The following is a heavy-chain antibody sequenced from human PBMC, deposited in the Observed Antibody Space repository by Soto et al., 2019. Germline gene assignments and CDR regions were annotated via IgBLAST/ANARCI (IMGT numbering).Heavy chain of an antibody. J-gene: IGHJ5*02. CDR1: GDSVSSNSAT. Sequence: SQTLSLTCAISGDSVSSNSATWNWIRQSPSRGLEWLGRTYYRSKWYNDYAVSVKSRITINPGTSKNQFSLQLNSVTPEDTAVYYCARAKLRLGELDWFDPWGQGTLVTVSS. D-gene: IGHD3-16*01. V-gene: IGHV6-1*01. CDR3: ARAKLRLGELDWFDP. CDR2: TYYRSKWYN.